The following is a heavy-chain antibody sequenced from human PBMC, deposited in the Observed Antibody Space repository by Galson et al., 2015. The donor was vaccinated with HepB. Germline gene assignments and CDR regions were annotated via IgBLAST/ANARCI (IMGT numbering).Heavy chain of an antibody. J-gene: IGHJ6*02. Sequence: SVKVSCKASGYTFTSYYMHWVRQAPGQGLEWMGIINPSGGSTSYAQKFQGRVTMTRDTSTSTVYMELSSLRSEDTAVYYCARGYCSGGSSYSYYYYGMDVWGQGTTVTVSS. D-gene: IGHD2-15*01. V-gene: IGHV1-46*01. CDR2: INPSGGST. CDR1: GYTFTSYY. CDR3: ARGYCSGGSSYSYYYYGMDV.